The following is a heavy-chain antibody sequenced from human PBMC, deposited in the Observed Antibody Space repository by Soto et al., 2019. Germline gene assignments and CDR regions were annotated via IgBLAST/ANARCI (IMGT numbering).Heavy chain of an antibody. D-gene: IGHD2-2*01. CDR1: GGSISSGGYY. CDR2: IYYSGST. Sequence: QVQLQESGPGLVKPSQTLSLTCTVSGGSISSGGYYWSWIRQHPGKGLEWIGYIYYSGSTYYNPSLKSRVTISVDTSKKQFSLKLSSVTAADTAVYYCARGVGCFTSSCYYWFDPWGQGTLVTVSS. V-gene: IGHV4-31*03. J-gene: IGHJ5*02. CDR3: ARGVGCFTSSCYYWFDP.